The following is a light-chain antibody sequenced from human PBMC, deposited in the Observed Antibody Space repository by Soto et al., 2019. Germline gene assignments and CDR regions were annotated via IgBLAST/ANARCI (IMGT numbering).Light chain of an antibody. CDR2: DAS. V-gene: IGKV1-33*01. CDR3: QQYDNLPWT. Sequence: DIPMTQSPSSLSASLGDRVTITCQASQDISNYLNWYQQKPGKAPKLLIYDASNLETGVPSRFSGSGSGTDFTFTISSLQPEDIATYYCQQYDNLPWTFGQGTKVDI. CDR1: QDISNY. J-gene: IGKJ1*01.